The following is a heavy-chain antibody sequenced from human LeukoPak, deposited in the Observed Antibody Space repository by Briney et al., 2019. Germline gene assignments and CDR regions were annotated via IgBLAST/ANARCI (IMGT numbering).Heavy chain of an antibody. CDR1: GYTFTSYG. V-gene: IGHV1-69*04. D-gene: IGHD2-15*01. Sequence: GASVKVSCKASGYTFTSYGISWVRQAPGQGLEWMGRIIPILGIANYAQKFQGRVTITADKSTSTAYMELSSLRSEDTAVYYCARARLAAMVAATGSWFDPWGQGTLVTVSS. CDR2: IIPILGIA. J-gene: IGHJ5*02. CDR3: ARARLAAMVAATGSWFDP.